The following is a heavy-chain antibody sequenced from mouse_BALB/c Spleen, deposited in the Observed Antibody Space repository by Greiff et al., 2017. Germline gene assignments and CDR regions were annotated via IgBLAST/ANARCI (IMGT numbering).Heavy chain of an antibody. Sequence: EVHLVESGGGLVQPGGSRKLSCAASGFTFSSFGMHWVRKAPEKGLEWVAYISSGSSTIYYADTVKGRFTISRDNPKNTLFLQMTSLRSEDTAMYYCARYDYDDYAMDYWGQGTSVTVSS. CDR2: ISSGSSTI. V-gene: IGHV5-17*02. CDR1: GFTFSSFG. J-gene: IGHJ4*01. CDR3: ARYDYDDYAMDY. D-gene: IGHD2-4*01.